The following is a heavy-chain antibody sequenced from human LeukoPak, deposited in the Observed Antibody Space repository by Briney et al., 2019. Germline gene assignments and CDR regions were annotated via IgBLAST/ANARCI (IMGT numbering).Heavy chain of an antibody. CDR1: GYSFTSYW. CDR2: IYPGDSDT. CDR3: ARVHDREVFDY. J-gene: IGHJ4*02. D-gene: IGHD1-1*01. Sequence: GASLKISCKGSGYSFTSYWIGWVRQLPGKGLEWMGIIYPGDSDTRYSPSFQGQVTISADKSISTAYLQWSSLKASDTAMYYCARVHDREVFDYWGQGTLVTVSS. V-gene: IGHV5-51*01.